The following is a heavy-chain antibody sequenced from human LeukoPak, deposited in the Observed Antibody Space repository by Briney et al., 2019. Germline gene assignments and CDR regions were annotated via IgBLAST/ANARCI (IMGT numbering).Heavy chain of an antibody. CDR2: IYHSGST. D-gene: IGHD4-17*01. CDR3: ARTTVTTSTNIHWYFDL. CDR1: GGSISSGGYS. J-gene: IGHJ2*01. Sequence: PSETLSLTCAVSGGSISSGGYSWSWIRQPPGKGLEWIGYIYHSGSTYYNPSLKSRVTISVDRSKNQFSLKLSSVTAADTAVYYCARTTVTTSTNIHWYFDLWGRGTLVTVSS. V-gene: IGHV4-30-2*01.